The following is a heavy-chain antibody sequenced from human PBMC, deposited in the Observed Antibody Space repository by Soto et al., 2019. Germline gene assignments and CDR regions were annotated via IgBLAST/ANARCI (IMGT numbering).Heavy chain of an antibody. CDR3: TTDRRPTTVTFDY. J-gene: IGHJ4*02. V-gene: IGHV3-15*01. CDR1: GFTFSNTW. Sequence: GGSLILSCPASGFTFSNTWMSWVRQAPGKGLEWVGRVKSKTDGGTTDYAAPVKGRFTISRDDSKNTLYLQVNSLITEDTAVYYCTTDRRPTTVTFDYWGPGTLVTVSS. CDR2: VKSKTDGGTT. D-gene: IGHD4-17*01.